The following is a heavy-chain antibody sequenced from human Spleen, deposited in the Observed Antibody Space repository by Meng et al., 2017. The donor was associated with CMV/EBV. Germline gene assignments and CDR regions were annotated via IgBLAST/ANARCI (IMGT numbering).Heavy chain of an antibody. CDR2: ISVYNGNR. CDR1: GYTFSIYG. CDR3: ARAGFEDTAMVTNCLY. V-gene: IGHV1-18*01. D-gene: IGHD5-18*01. J-gene: IGHJ4*02. Sequence: ASVKVSCKASGYTFSIYGITWVRQAPGQGLEWMGWISVYNGNRNYAQKFQGRVTMTTDTSTSTAYMELRSLRSEDTAVYYCARAGFEDTAMVTNCLYWGQGTLVTVSS.